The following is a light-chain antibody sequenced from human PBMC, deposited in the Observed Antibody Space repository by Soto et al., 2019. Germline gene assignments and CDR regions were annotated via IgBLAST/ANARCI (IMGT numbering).Light chain of an antibody. J-gene: IGKJ2*01. CDR2: DAS. V-gene: IGKV3-11*01. CDR1: QSVSSY. Sequence: EIVLTQSPATLSLSPGERATLSCRASQSVSSYLAWYQQKPGQAPRLLIYDASNRTTGIPARFSGSGSGTDFTLTISSLEREDFAVYYCQQRSNWPRTFGQGTKLEIK. CDR3: QQRSNWPRT.